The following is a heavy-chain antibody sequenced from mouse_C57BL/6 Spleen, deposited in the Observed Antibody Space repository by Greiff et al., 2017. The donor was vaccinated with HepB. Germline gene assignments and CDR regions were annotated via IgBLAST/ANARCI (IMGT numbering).Heavy chain of an antibody. CDR1: GYTFTGYW. CDR3: ASSRYDYDSVLAY. Sequence: VQLQQSGAELMKPGASVKLSCKATGYTFTGYWIEWVKQRPGHGLEWIGEILPGSGSTNYNETFKGKATFTADTSSNTAYMQRSSLKTAASAIDYCASSRYDYDSVLAYWGQGTLVTVSA. D-gene: IGHD2-4*01. V-gene: IGHV1-9*01. CDR2: ILPGSGST. J-gene: IGHJ3*01.